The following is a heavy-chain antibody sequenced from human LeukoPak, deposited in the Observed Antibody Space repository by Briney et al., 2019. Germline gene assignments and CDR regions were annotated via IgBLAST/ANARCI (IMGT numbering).Heavy chain of an antibody. Sequence: SVKVSCKASGGTFSSYTISWVRQAPGQGLEWMGRIIPILGIANYAQKPQGRVTITADKSTSTAYMELSSLRSEDTAVYYCARGRMVVAPISSYYYYYYMDVWGKGTTVTVSS. CDR2: IIPILGIA. D-gene: IGHD6-6*01. V-gene: IGHV1-69*02. CDR3: ARGRMVVAPISSYYYYYYMDV. CDR1: GGTFSSYT. J-gene: IGHJ6*03.